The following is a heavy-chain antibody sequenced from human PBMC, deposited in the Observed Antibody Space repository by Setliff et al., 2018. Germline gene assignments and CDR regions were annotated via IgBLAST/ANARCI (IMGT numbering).Heavy chain of an antibody. CDR2: IYYSWSTS. CDR3: ARGRAGHSGH. J-gene: IGHJ4*02. V-gene: IGHV4-31*03. Sequence: SETLSLTCTVSGGSISSGGYYWSWIRQHPGKGLEWIGYIYYSWSTSYYNPSLKSRVTISVDTSKNQFSLKLSSVTAADTAVYYCARGRAGHSGHWGQGTLVTVSS. CDR1: GGSISSGGYY. D-gene: IGHD6-19*01.